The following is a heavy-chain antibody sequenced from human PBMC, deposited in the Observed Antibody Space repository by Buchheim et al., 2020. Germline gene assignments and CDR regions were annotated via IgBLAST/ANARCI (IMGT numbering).Heavy chain of an antibody. CDR2: ISSSSSYI. CDR3: ARDFTNGGWKRPSHFDY. CDR1: GFTFSSYS. Sequence: EVQLVESGGGLVKPGGSLRLSCAASGFTFSSYSMNWVRQAPGKGLEWVSSISSSSSYIYYADSVKGRFTISRDNAKNSLYLQMNSLRAEDTAVYYCARDFTNGGWKRPSHFDYWGQGTL. D-gene: IGHD1-1*01. V-gene: IGHV3-21*01. J-gene: IGHJ4*02.